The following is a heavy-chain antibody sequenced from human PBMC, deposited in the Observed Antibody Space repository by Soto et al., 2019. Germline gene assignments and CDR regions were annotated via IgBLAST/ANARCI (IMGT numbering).Heavy chain of an antibody. D-gene: IGHD1-1*01. CDR3: VRGDDRVD. CDR2: ISKSSSLI. Sequence: WWSLRLSCVGSVSIFSSFTMTWVRQAPGMGLQYLASISKSSSLIYYADSVRGRFIISRDNSKDSVFLQMYSLRAEDTAMYYCVRGDDRVDWGQGTLVTVSS. J-gene: IGHJ4*02. CDR1: VSIFSSFT. V-gene: IGHV3-21*01.